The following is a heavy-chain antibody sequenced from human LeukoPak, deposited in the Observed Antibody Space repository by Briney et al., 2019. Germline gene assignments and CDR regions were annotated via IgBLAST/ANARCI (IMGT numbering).Heavy chain of an antibody. CDR2: IHPSGTL. CDR1: GASFSSGDQY. V-gene: IGHV4-31*03. D-gene: IGHD6-19*01. Sequence: SQTLSLTCTVSGASFSSGDQYWNWIRQRPGEGLEWIGSIHPSGTLYNNPSLESRVTISIDTSKNQFSLNLNSVTAADTAVYYCARQIAVAGKAGFDYWGQGTLVTVSS. CDR3: ARQIAVAGKAGFDY. J-gene: IGHJ4*02.